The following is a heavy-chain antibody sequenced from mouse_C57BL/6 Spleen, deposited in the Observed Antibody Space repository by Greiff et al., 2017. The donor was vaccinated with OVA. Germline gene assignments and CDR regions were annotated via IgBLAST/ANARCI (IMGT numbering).Heavy chain of an antibody. Sequence: VHLVESGPGLVAPSQSLSITCTVSGFSLTSYGVDWVRQSPGKGLEWLGVIWGVGSTNYNSALKSRLSISKDNSKSQVFLKMNSLQTDDTAMYYCARIYYYGSSYVWDYWGQGTSVTVSS. V-gene: IGHV2-6*01. CDR3: ARIYYYGSSYVWDY. CDR2: IWGVGST. J-gene: IGHJ4*01. D-gene: IGHD1-1*01. CDR1: GFSLTSYG.